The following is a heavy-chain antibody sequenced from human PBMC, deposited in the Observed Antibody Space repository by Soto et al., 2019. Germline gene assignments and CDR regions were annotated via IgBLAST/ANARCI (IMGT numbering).Heavy chain of an antibody. J-gene: IGHJ6*02. CDR3: ARNNHVQWLDLYGMDG. V-gene: IGHV1-69*05. Sequence: QVQLVQSGAEVKKPGSSVKVSCKASGGTFSSYAISWVRQAPGQGLEWMGGIIPIFGTANYAQKFQGRVTITXXEXLXXAYMERSSLRSEDTAVYYCARNNHVQWLDLYGMDGWGQGTTVTVSS. CDR1: GGTFSSYA. CDR2: IIPIFGTA. D-gene: IGHD6-19*01.